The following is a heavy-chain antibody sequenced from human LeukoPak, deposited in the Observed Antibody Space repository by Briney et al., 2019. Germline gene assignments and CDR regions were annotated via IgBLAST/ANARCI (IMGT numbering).Heavy chain of an antibody. CDR1: GFTFRNYA. Sequence: GGPLRLSCAASGFTFRNYAMSWVRQAPGKGLEWVSVISGSGGSTHYSDSVKGRFTVSRDKSKNTLYLQMNSLRPDDTAVYYCARAAGMDVWGQGTTVTVSS. J-gene: IGHJ6*02. CDR3: ARAAGMDV. V-gene: IGHV3-23*01. CDR2: ISGSGGST.